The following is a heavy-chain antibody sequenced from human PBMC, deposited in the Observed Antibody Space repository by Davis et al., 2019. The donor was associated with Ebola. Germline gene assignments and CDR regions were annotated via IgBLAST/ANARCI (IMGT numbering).Heavy chain of an antibody. D-gene: IGHD3-3*01. J-gene: IGHJ4*02. CDR3: ARQEAYDFWSGTLDY. V-gene: IGHV3-7*03. CDR2: IKQDGSEK. CDR1: GFTFSSYW. Sequence: PGGSLRLSCAASGFTFSSYWMSWVRQAPGKGLEWVANIKQDGSEKYYVDSVKGRFTISRDNAKNSLYLQMNSLRAEDTAVYYCARQEAYDFWSGTLDYWGQGTLVTVSS.